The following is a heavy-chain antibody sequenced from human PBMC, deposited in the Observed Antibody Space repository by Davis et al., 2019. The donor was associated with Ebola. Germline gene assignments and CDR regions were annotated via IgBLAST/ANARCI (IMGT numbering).Heavy chain of an antibody. CDR3: ARDPGGRRNGYNHVPPNDSFDI. CDR1: GFTFSSYA. CDR2: ISYDGSNK. D-gene: IGHD5-24*01. J-gene: IGHJ3*02. Sequence: PGGSLRLSCAASGFTFSSYAMHWVRQAPGKGLEWVAVISYDGSNKYYADSVKGRFTISRDNSKNTLYLQMNSLRAEDTAVYYCARDPGGRRNGYNHVPPNDSFDIWGQGTMVTVFS. V-gene: IGHV3-30-3*01.